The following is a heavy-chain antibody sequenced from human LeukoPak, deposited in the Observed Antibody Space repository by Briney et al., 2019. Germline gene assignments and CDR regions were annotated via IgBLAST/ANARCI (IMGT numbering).Heavy chain of an antibody. Sequence: GASVKVSCKASGYTFTGYYMHWVRQAPGQGLEWMGWISAYNGNTNYAQKLQGRVTMTTDTSTSTAYMELRSLRSDDTAVYYCARGYSSGWDDYWGQGTLVTVSS. CDR2: ISAYNGNT. J-gene: IGHJ4*02. CDR1: GYTFTGYY. CDR3: ARGYSSGWDDY. V-gene: IGHV1-18*04. D-gene: IGHD6-19*01.